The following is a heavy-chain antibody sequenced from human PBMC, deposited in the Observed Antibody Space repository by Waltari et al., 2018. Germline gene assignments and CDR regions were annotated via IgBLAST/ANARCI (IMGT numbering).Heavy chain of an antibody. V-gene: IGHV3-23*03. CDR3: AKEGYFYMDV. CDR1: GVSFSTYV. CDR2: ITGDGSRI. Sequence: EVQLLESGGGLVQPGGSPRLSCAASGVSFSTYVFSWVRQAPGKGLEWVSLITGDGSRIQYADSVKGRFTISRDNSKNTLYLQMNSLRVEDMAVYYCAKEGYFYMDVWGNGTTVTVSS. J-gene: IGHJ6*03.